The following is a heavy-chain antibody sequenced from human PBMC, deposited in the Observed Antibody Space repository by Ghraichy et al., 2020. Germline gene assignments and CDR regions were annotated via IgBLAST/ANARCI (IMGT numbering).Heavy chain of an antibody. V-gene: IGHV3-23*01. CDR1: GFTFSSYA. J-gene: IGHJ4*02. Sequence: GESLRLSCAASGFTFSSYAMSWVRQAPGKGLEWVSAISGSGANTYYAVSVNGRFTISRDNSKNTPYLQMNSLRAEDTAVYYCAKDRALGGGSCFDYWGQGALVTVSS. CDR3: AKDRALGGGSCFDY. CDR2: ISGSGANT. D-gene: IGHD2-15*01.